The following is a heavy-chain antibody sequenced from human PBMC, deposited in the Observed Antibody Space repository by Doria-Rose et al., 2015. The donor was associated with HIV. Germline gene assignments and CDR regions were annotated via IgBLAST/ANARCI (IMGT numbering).Heavy chain of an antibody. CDR1: FTGYY. D-gene: IGHD2-2*01. Sequence: FTGYYMHWVRQAPGQGLEWMGWINPNSGDTNSAQKFQDRVTMTRDTSIDTAYMELSRLRSDDTAVYYCARGLRYCSSTSCDDAFGIWGQGTMVTVSS. J-gene: IGHJ3*02. CDR3: ARGLRYCSSTSCDDAFGI. CDR2: INPNSGDT. V-gene: IGHV1-2*02.